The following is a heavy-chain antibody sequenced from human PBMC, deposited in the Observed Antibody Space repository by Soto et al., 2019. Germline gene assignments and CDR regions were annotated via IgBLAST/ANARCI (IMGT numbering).Heavy chain of an antibody. D-gene: IGHD6-13*01. CDR1: GGTFSSYA. V-gene: IGHV1-69*01. CDR3: ARDRAKHSSSWYWFDP. CDR2: IITIFGTA. J-gene: IGHJ5*02. Sequence: QVQLVQSGAEVKKPGSSVKVSCKASGGTFSSYAISWVRQAPGQGLEWMGGIITIFGTANYAQKFQGRVTITADESTSTAYMELSGLRSEDTAVYYCARDRAKHSSSWYWFDPWGQGTLVTVSS.